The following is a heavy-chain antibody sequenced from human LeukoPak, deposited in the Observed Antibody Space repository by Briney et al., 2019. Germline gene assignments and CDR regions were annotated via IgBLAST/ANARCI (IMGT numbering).Heavy chain of an antibody. CDR3: ARQMLEIATTREHFAY. J-gene: IGHJ4*02. D-gene: IGHD5-24*01. V-gene: IGHV4-39*07. CDR1: GGSISSSSYY. CDR2: IYYSGST. Sequence: SETLSLTCTVSGGSISSSSYYWGWIRQPPGKGLEWIGSIYYSGSTYYNPSLKSRVTISVDTSKNQFSLKLSSVTAADTAVYYCARQMLEIATTREHFAYWSQRSLVTVYS.